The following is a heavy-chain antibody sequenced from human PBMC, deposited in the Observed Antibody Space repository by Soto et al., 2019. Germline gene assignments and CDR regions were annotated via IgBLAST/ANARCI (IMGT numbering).Heavy chain of an antibody. CDR3: AKGGTYYDFWSGYYSRLDWFDP. J-gene: IGHJ5*02. D-gene: IGHD3-3*01. V-gene: IGHV3-23*01. CDR2: ISGSGGST. Sequence: GGSLRLSCAASGFTFGSYAMSWVRQAPGKGLEWVSAISGSGGSTYYADSVKGRFTISRDNSKNTLYLQMNSLRAEDTAVYYCAKGGTYYDFWSGYYSRLDWFDPWGQGTLVTVSS. CDR1: GFTFGSYA.